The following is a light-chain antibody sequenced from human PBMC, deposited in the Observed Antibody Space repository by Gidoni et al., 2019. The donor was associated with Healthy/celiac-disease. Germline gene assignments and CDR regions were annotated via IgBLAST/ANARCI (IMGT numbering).Light chain of an antibody. J-gene: IGLJ1*01. CDR2: DVS. CDR3: CSYAGSYTYV. CDR1: SSDVGGYNY. Sequence: SALTQPRSVSGSPGQSVTISCTGTSSDVGGYNYVSWYPQHPGKAPKLMIYDVSKRPSGVPDRFSGSKSGNTASLTISGHQAEDEADYYCCSYAGSYTYVFGTGTKVTVL. V-gene: IGLV2-11*01.